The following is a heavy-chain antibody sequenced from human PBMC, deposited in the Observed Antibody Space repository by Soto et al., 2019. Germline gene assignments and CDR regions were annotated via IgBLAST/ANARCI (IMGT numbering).Heavy chain of an antibody. Sequence: EVQLLESGGGLVQPGGSLRLSCAASGFTFSSYAMSWVRQAPGKGLEWVSAISGSGGSTYYADSVKGRFTISRDNSKNTLYLQMNSLRGEDTAVYYCAKGKDSRRDYFDYWGQGTLVTVSS. V-gene: IGHV3-23*01. CDR2: ISGSGGST. D-gene: IGHD2-15*01. CDR3: AKGKDSRRDYFDY. CDR1: GFTFSSYA. J-gene: IGHJ4*02.